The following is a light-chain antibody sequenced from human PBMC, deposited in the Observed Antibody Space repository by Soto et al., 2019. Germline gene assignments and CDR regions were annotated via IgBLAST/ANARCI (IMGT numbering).Light chain of an antibody. Sequence: EIVLTQSPGTLSLSPGETATLACRASQSVRSNYLAWYQQKPGQAPRLLIYGASTRATGIPDKFSGSGSGTDFTLTISRLEPEDLAVYYCHQYHTSPLMFDQGTKVEIK. CDR2: GAS. J-gene: IGKJ1*01. CDR1: QSVRSNY. CDR3: HQYHTSPLM. V-gene: IGKV3-20*01.